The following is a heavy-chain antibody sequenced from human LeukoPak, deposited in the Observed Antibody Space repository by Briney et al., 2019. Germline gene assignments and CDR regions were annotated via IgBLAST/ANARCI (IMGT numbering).Heavy chain of an antibody. CDR3: ARGYYDILTGYSSPFDY. CDR2: INPNSGGT. J-gene: IGHJ4*02. D-gene: IGHD3-9*01. Sequence: GASVKVSCKASGYTFTGYYMHWVRQAPGQGLEWMGWINPNSGGTNYAQKFQGRVTMTRDTSISTAYMELSRLRSDDTAVYYCARGYYDILTGYSSPFDYWGQGTLVTVSS. CDR1: GYTFTGYY. V-gene: IGHV1-2*02.